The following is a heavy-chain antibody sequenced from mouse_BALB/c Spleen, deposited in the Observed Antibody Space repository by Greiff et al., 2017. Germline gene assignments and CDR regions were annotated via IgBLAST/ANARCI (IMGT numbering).Heavy chain of an antibody. J-gene: IGHJ4*01. V-gene: IGHV5-12-1*01. Sequence: EVKLVESGGGLVKPGVSLKLSCAASGFAFSSYDMSWVRQTPEKRLEWVAYISSGGGSTYYPDTVKGRFTISRDNAKNTLYLQMSSLKSEDTAMYYCASYGTSYAMDYWGQGTSVTVSS. D-gene: IGHD1-1*01. CDR2: ISSGGGST. CDR3: ASYGTSYAMDY. CDR1: GFAFSSYD.